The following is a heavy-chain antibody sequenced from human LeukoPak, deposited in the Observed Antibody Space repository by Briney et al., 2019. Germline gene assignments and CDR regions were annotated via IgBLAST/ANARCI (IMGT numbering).Heavy chain of an antibody. CDR3: ARGHLYYDSSGLGLS. D-gene: IGHD3-22*01. CDR2: INPNSGGT. CDR1: GYTFTTYG. Sequence: ASVKVSCKASGYTFTTYGITWVRQAPGQGLEWMGWINPNSGGTNYAQKFQGRVTMTRDTSVSTAYMELSRLRSDDTAVYYCARGHLYYDSSGLGLSWGQGTLVTVSS. J-gene: IGHJ4*02. V-gene: IGHV1-2*02.